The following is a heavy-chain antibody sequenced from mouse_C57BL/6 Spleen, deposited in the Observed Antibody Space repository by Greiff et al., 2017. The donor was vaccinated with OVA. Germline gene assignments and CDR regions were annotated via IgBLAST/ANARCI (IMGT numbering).Heavy chain of an antibody. CDR1: GFTFSSYA. CDR3: ARYDYDRFAY. J-gene: IGHJ3*01. CDR2: ISDGGSYT. D-gene: IGHD2-4*01. V-gene: IGHV5-4*03. Sequence: EVNVVESGGGLVKPGGSLKLSCAASGFTFSSYAMSWVRQTPEKRLEWVATISDGGSYTYYPDNVKGRFTISRDNAKNNLYLQMSHLKSEDTAMYYCARYDYDRFAYWGQGTLVTVSA.